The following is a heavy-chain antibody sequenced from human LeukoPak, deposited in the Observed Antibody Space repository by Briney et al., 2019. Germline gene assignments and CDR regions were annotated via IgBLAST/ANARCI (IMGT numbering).Heavy chain of an antibody. CDR3: ARVGDRFGITGTGFDP. J-gene: IGHJ5*02. CDR2: INTNTGNP. V-gene: IGHV7-4-1*02. CDR1: GYTFISFV. Sequence: ASVKVSCKASGYTFISFVMTWVRQAPGQGLEWMGWINTNTGNPTYAQGFTGRFVFSLDTSVSTAYLQISSLKAEDTAVYYCARVGDRFGITGTGFDPWGQGTLVTVSS. D-gene: IGHD1/OR15-1a*01.